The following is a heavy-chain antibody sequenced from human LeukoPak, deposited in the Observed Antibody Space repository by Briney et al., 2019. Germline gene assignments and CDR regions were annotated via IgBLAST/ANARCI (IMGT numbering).Heavy chain of an antibody. V-gene: IGHV1-2*02. CDR3: ARDLRVAGTGGVDY. J-gene: IGHJ4*02. CDR2: INPNSGGT. CDR1: GYTFTGYY. Sequence: ASVQVSCKASGYTFTGYYMHWVRQAPGQGLEWMGWINPNSGGTNYAQKFQGRVTMTRDMSTSTVYMELSSLRSEDTAVYYCARDLRVAGTGGVDYWGREPWSPSPQ. D-gene: IGHD6-19*01.